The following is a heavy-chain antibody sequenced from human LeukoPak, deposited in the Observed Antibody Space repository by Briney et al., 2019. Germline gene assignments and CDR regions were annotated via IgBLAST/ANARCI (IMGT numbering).Heavy chain of an antibody. V-gene: IGHV3-30*04. CDR1: GFTFSGYA. CDR2: ISYDGRIK. CDR3: AELGITMIGGV. Sequence: GMSLRLSCAASGFTFSGYAMHWVRQAPGKGLEWVAVISYDGRIKYYADSVKGRFTISRDNAKNSLYLQMNSLRAEDTAVYYCAELGITMIGGVWGKGTTVTISS. D-gene: IGHD3-10*02. J-gene: IGHJ6*04.